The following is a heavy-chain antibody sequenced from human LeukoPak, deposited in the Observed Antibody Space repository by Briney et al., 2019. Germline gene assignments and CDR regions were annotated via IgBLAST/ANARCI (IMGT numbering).Heavy chain of an antibody. CDR2: ISGSGGST. Sequence: GGSLRLSCAASGFTFGSYAMSWVRQAPGKGLEWVSAISGSGGSTYYADSVKGRFTNSRDNSKNTLYLQMNSLRAEDTAIYYCARDLRVISFDNWGQGTLVSVSS. D-gene: IGHD2-21*01. J-gene: IGHJ4*02. V-gene: IGHV3-23*01. CDR1: GFTFGSYA. CDR3: ARDLRVISFDN.